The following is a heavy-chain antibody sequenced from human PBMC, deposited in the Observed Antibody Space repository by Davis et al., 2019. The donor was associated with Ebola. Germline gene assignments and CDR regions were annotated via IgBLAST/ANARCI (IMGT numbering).Heavy chain of an antibody. CDR1: GFTFSGYS. V-gene: IGHV3-21*01. CDR2: ISSRSNYI. CDR3: ARAQGMATNVPGY. D-gene: IGHD5-24*01. Sequence: PGGSLRLSCAASGFTFSGYSVNWVRQAPGKGLEWVSSISSRSNYIYYADSLKGRFTISRDNAKNSVYLEMNSLRAEDTAVYYCARAQGMATNVPGYWGQGTVVIVSS. J-gene: IGHJ4*02.